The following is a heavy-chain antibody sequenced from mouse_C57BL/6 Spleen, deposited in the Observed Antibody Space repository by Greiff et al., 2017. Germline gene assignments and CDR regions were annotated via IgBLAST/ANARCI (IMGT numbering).Heavy chain of an antibody. CDR3: AWPMFYDSSYGTMVY. V-gene: IGHV1-9*01. D-gene: IGHD1-1*01. Sequence: QVQLQQSGAELMKPGASVKLSCKATGYTFTGYWIAWVKQRPGHGLEWIGEFLPGSGCTYYNEKFKGKATFTADTSSNTAYMQLSHLTTEDSAMNYCAWPMFYDSSYGTMVYWGQGTSVTDSS. CDR1: GYTFTGYW. CDR2: FLPGSGCT. J-gene: IGHJ4*01.